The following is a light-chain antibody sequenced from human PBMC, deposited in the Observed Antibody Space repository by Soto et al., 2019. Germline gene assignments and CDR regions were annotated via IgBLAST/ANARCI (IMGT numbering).Light chain of an antibody. CDR3: YSAADNNLV. Sequence: SYELTQPSSVSVSPGQTARITCSGDVVAKKYGRWFQQKPGQAPVLVIYKDRERPSGIPERFSGSSSGTTVTLTISGAQVEDEADYYCYSAADNNLVFGGGTKLTVL. CDR1: VVAKKY. CDR2: KDR. V-gene: IGLV3-27*01. J-gene: IGLJ2*01.